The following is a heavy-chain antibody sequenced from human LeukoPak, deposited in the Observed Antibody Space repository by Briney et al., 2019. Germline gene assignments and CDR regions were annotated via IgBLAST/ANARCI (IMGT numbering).Heavy chain of an antibody. CDR1: GCTFTGYY. D-gene: IGHD2-15*01. Sequence: ASVKVSCKASGCTFTGYYMHWVRQAPGQGLECMGWINPNSGGTNYAQKFQGRVTMTRDTSISTAYMELIRLRSDDTAVYYCARACSGRSCYSFDYWGQGTLVTVSS. CDR2: INPNSGGT. J-gene: IGHJ4*02. CDR3: ARACSGRSCYSFDY. V-gene: IGHV1-2*02.